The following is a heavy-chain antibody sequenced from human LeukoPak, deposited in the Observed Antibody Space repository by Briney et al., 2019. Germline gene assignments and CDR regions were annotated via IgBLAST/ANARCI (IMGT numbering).Heavy chain of an antibody. CDR3: ARGQYYYESSGLDC. Sequence: GRSLRLSCAASGLTFSSYGMHWVRQAPGKGLEWVEVIWYDGSNKSYAESVKGRFTISSDNSKNTLYLQMNSLRAEETAVYYCARGQYYYESSGLDCWGQGTLVTVSS. V-gene: IGHV3-33*01. CDR1: GLTFSSYG. J-gene: IGHJ4*02. D-gene: IGHD3-22*01. CDR2: IWYDGSNK.